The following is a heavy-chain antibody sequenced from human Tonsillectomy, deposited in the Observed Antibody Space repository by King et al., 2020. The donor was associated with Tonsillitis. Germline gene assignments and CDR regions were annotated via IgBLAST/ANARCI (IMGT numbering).Heavy chain of an antibody. Sequence: VQLVESGGDLVQPGGSLRLSCAASGFTFSSYAMNWVRQAPGKGLEWVSGISDNGGSTYYADSVKGRFTISRDNSKNTLYMQMNSLRAEDTAVYYCAKPPRYSSGWSDWYFALWGRGTLVTVSS. CDR3: AKPPRYSSGWSDWYFAL. CDR2: ISDNGGST. V-gene: IGHV3-23*04. J-gene: IGHJ2*01. D-gene: IGHD6-19*01. CDR1: GFTFSSYA.